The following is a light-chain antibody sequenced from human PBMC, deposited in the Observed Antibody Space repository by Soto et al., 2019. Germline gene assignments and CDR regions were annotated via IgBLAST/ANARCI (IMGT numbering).Light chain of an antibody. CDR3: QKYNKWPPET. CDR2: GAS. J-gene: IGKJ1*01. V-gene: IGKV3-15*01. CDR1: QSVSSN. Sequence: EIVMTQSPATLSVSPGDRATLSCRASQSVSSNLAWYQQRPGQAPRLLIYGASTRATGIPARFSGSGSGTEFTHTISSLQSEDFAVYYCQKYNKWPPETFGQGTKVEIQ.